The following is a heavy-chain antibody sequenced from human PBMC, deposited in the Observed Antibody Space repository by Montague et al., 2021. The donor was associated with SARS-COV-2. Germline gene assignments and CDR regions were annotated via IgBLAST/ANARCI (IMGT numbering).Heavy chain of an antibody. D-gene: IGHD6-13*01. V-gene: IGHV4-39*07. CDR1: GGSISSSSYY. CDR2: IYYSGST. J-gene: IGHJ6*02. CDR3: ARVGRQQLVRLSGMDV. Sequence: SETLSLTCTVSGGSISSSSYYWGWIRQPPGKGLEWIGSIYYSGSTYYNPSLKSRVTISVDTSKNLFSLKLSSVTAADTAVYYCARVGRQQLVRLSGMDVWGQGTTVTVS.